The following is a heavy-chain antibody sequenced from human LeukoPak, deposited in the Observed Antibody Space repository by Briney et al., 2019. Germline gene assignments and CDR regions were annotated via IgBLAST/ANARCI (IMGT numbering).Heavy chain of an antibody. J-gene: IGHJ6*02. D-gene: IGHD3-3*01. V-gene: IGHV4-39*01. CDR3: ARGRHYDFWSGYEVLSRYGMDV. Sequence: SETLSLTCTISGVSISSISYYWGWIRQPPGKGLEWIGSIYYTGSTYYNPSLKSRVTVSVDTSKNQFSLNLRSVTAADTAVYYCARGRHYDFWSGYEVLSRYGMDVWGQGATVTVSS. CDR1: GVSISSISYY. CDR2: IYYTGST.